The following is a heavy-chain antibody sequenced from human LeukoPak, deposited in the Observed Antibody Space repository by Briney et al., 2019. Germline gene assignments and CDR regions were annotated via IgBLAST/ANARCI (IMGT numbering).Heavy chain of an antibody. Sequence: SETLSLTCTVSGGSISSYYWSWIWQPPGKGLEWIGYIYYSGSTNYNPSLKSRVTISVDTSKNQFSLKLSSVTAADTAVYYCARGGYDVAPDYWGQGTLVTVSS. D-gene: IGHD5-12*01. J-gene: IGHJ4*02. CDR3: ARGGYDVAPDY. CDR2: IYYSGST. V-gene: IGHV4-59*01. CDR1: GGSISSYY.